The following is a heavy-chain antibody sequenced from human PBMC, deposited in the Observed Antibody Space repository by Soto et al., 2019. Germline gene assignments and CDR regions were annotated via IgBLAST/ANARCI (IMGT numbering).Heavy chain of an antibody. D-gene: IGHD3-22*01. CDR3: ASTSVVVITYYYYGMDV. J-gene: IGHJ6*02. CDR1: GGTFSSYA. V-gene: IGHV1-69*13. Sequence: SVKVSCKASGGTFSSYAISWVRQAPGQGLEWMGGIIPIFVTANYAQKFQGRVTITADESTSTAYMELSSLRSEDTAVYYCASTSVVVITYYYYGMDVWGQGNTVTAS. CDR2: IIPIFVTA.